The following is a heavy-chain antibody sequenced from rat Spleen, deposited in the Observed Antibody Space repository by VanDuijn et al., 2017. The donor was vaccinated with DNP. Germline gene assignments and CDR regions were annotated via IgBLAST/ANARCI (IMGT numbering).Heavy chain of an antibody. J-gene: IGHJ3*01. CDR2: ITNSGRSS. CDR3: ATQGQLGITWFAY. CDR1: GFTFSNYG. D-gene: IGHD1-10*01. V-gene: IGHV5S13*01. Sequence: EVQLVESGGGLVQPGRSLKLSCAASGFTFSNYGMAWVRQAPTKGLEWVASITNSGRSSYYRDSVKGRFTISRDNAKSTLYLQMDSLRSEDTATYYCATQGQLGITWFAYWGQGTLVTVSS.